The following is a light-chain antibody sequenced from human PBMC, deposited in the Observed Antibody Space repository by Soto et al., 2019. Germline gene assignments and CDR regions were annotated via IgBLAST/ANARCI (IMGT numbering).Light chain of an antibody. V-gene: IGLV1-40*01. CDR1: SSNFGAGYA. CDR2: GNN. J-gene: IGLJ1*01. Sequence: QSGLTQPPSVSGAPGQRVTISCSGSSSNFGAGYAVQWYQQLPGTAPKLLIYGNNNRPSGVPDRFSGSKSGTSASLAITGLQAEDEADYYCSSYTSSSTLVFGTGTKVTVL. CDR3: SSYTSSSTLV.